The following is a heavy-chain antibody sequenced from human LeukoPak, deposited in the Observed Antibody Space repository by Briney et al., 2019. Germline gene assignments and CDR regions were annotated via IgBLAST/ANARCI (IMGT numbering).Heavy chain of an antibody. V-gene: IGHV3-21*01. CDR3: AQSLVVPAAMSLDY. CDR2: ISRSSSYI. CDR1: GFTFSSYS. Sequence: GGSLRLSCAASGFTFSSYSMNWVRQAPGKGLEWVSSISRSSSYIYYADSVKGRFTISRDNAKNSLYLQMNSLRAEDTAVYYCAQSLVVPAAMSLDYWGQGTLVTVSS. J-gene: IGHJ4*02. D-gene: IGHD2-2*01.